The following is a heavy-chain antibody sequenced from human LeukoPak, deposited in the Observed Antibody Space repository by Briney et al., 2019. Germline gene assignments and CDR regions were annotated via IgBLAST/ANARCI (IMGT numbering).Heavy chain of an antibody. J-gene: IGHJ6*04. D-gene: IGHD3-10*02. CDR1: GFLFSSFE. Sequence: GGSLTLSCAASGFLFSSFEINWVRQAPGRGLECVSYISSSGTTIYYADSVKGRFTISRDNAKNSLYLQMNSLRAEDTAVYYCAELGITMIGGVWGKGTTVTVSS. CDR2: ISSSGTTI. CDR3: AELGITMIGGV. V-gene: IGHV3-48*03.